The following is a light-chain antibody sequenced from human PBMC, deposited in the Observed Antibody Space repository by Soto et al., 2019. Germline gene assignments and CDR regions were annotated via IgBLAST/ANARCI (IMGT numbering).Light chain of an antibody. CDR3: FSYTSSGTYG. V-gene: IGLV2-14*01. Sequence: QSALTQPASVSGSPGQSITISCTGTSSDVSNYKYVSWYQQRPGKAPNLMIYEVSNRPSGVSNRFSGSKSGNTASLTISGLQAEDETDYYCFSYTSSGTYGFGTGTKVTVL. J-gene: IGLJ1*01. CDR1: SSDVSNYKY. CDR2: EVS.